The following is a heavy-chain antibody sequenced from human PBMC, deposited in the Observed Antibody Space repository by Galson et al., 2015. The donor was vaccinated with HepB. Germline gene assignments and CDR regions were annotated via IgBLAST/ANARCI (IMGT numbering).Heavy chain of an antibody. CDR3: AAVVDIVATTLDY. CDR1: GFTFTSSA. Sequence: SVKVSCKASGFTFTSSAVQWVRQARGQRLEWIGWIVVGSGNTNYAQKFQERVTITRDMSTSTAYMELSSLRSEDTAVYYCAAVVDIVATTLDYWGQGTLVTVSS. CDR2: IVVGSGNT. D-gene: IGHD5-12*01. J-gene: IGHJ4*02. V-gene: IGHV1-58*01.